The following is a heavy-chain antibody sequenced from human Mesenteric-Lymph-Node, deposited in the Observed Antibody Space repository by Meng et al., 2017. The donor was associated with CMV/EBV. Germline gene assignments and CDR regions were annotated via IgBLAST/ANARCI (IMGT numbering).Heavy chain of an antibody. D-gene: IGHD5-12*01. CDR2: INAGNGNT. V-gene: IGHV1-3*01. Sequence: SCKTSGFTFTTYGIQWVRQAPGQSLEWMGWINAGNGNTKYSQKFQGRVTFTRDTSASTVYMDLTSLRSEDTAVYSCARGSDWGYVVDYWGQGTLVTVSS. CDR1: GFTFTTYG. CDR3: ARGSDWGYVVDY. J-gene: IGHJ4*02.